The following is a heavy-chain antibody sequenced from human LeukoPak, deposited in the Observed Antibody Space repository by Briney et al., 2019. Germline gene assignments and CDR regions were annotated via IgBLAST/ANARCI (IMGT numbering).Heavy chain of an antibody. CDR3: ARPRTHNYDFWSGYYRDDAFDI. CDR1: GGSFSGYY. J-gene: IGHJ3*02. CDR2: INHSGST. D-gene: IGHD3-3*01. V-gene: IGHV4-34*01. Sequence: SETLSLTCAVYGGSFSGYYWSWIRQPPGKGLEWIGEINHSGSTNYNPSLKSRVTISVDTSKNQFSLKLSSVTAADTAVYYCARPRTHNYDFWSGYYRDDAFDIWGQGTMVTVSS.